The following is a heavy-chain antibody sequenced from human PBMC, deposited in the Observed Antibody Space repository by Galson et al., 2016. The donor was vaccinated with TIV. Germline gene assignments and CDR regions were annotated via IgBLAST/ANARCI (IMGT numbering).Heavy chain of an antibody. V-gene: IGHV1-69*13. D-gene: IGHD5-12*01. CDR3: AVRVPTTMYWYFDL. J-gene: IGHJ2*01. Sequence: SVKVSCKASGGTFSTYAVNWVRQAPGQGLEWMGRMIPIFGIINYSQNFQGRVTLTADESTSTFYMDLTSLRSEDTAVYYCAVRVPTTMYWYFDLWGRGTLVTVSS. CDR1: GGTFSTYA. CDR2: MIPIFGII.